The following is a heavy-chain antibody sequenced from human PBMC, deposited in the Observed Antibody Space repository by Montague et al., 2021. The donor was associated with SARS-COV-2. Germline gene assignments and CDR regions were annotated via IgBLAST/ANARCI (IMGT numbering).Heavy chain of an antibody. Sequence: SETLSLTCSASGVSISSGSYYWSWVRRPPGKGLEWIGYVYHTGSTNYNPSLKSRVTLSIDTSKNQFSLNLTSVTAADTAVYYCVREKYYFDDSGSKWGQGTLVTV. J-gene: IGHJ4*02. D-gene: IGHD3-22*01. V-gene: IGHV4-61*01. CDR3: VREKYYFDDSGSK. CDR2: VYHTGST. CDR1: GVSISSGSYY.